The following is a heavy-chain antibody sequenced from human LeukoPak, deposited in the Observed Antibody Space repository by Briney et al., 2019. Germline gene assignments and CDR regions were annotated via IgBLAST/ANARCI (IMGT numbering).Heavy chain of an antibody. CDR3: ATDRRVAGIRYFDY. Sequence: ASVKVSCKVSGYTLTESSMHWVRQAPGKGLEWMGGFDPEDGETIYAQKFQGRVTMTEDTSTDTAYMELSSLRSEDTAVYYCATDRRVAGIRYFDYWGQGTLVTVSS. CDR1: GYTLTESS. V-gene: IGHV1-24*01. CDR2: FDPEDGET. J-gene: IGHJ4*02. D-gene: IGHD6-19*01.